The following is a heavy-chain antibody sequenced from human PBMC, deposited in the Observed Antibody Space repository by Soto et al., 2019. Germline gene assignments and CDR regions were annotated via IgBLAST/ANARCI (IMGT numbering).Heavy chain of an antibody. V-gene: IGHV4-4*07. Sequence: PSLTCTVTGGAISGYYWTWIRQSDGEGLEWIGRIYSSGSTNYNPSLKSRVTISLDTSMNYFSLRLSSVTAEDTAVFYCVSWADAADEDYFHHWGQGTLVTVSS. CDR3: VSWADAADEDYFHH. J-gene: IGHJ1*01. CDR1: GGAISGYY. CDR2: IYSSGST. D-gene: IGHD3-16*01.